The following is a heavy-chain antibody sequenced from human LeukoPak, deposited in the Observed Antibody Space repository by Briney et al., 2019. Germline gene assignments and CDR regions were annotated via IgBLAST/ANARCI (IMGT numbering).Heavy chain of an antibody. CDR2: INHSGST. CDR3: ARGVGSGSYSLFDP. J-gene: IGHJ5*02. V-gene: IGHV4-34*01. D-gene: IGHD3-10*01. CDR1: GGSFSGYY. Sequence: SETLSLTCAVYGGSFSGYYWSWIRQPPGKGLEWIGEINHSGSTNYNPSLKSRVTISVDTSKNQFSLKLSSVTAADTAVYYCARGVGSGSYSLFDPWGQGTLVTVSS.